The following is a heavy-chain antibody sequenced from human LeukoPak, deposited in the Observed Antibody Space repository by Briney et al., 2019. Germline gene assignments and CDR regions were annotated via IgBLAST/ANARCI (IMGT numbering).Heavy chain of an antibody. D-gene: IGHD2-21*02. J-gene: IGHJ4*02. CDR2: VSYDGSDK. CDR1: GFIFSTYG. Sequence: PGGSLRLSCAASGFIFSTYGMHWVRQAPCKGLEWVAVVSYDGSDKYYADSVKGRFTISRDISKNTLYLQMDSLRAEDTAVYYCARDRCGGNCYTFDYWAQGTLVTVSS. CDR3: ARDRCGGNCYTFDY. V-gene: IGHV3-30*03.